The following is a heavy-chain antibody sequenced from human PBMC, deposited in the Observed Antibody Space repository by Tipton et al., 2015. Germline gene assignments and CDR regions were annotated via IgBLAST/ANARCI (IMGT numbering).Heavy chain of an antibody. J-gene: IGHJ5*02. CDR3: AKEWGNYYDRPGWSDL. D-gene: IGHD3-22*01. V-gene: IGHV3-23*01. Sequence: SLRLSCAASGFTFNDYPMSWFRQAPGKGLEWVSAFSGSGGSTYYADSVKGRFTISRDNSKNTLYLQMNSLRAEDTAVYYCAKEWGNYYDRPGWSDLWGQGTRVTVSS. CDR2: FSGSGGST. CDR1: GFTFNDYP.